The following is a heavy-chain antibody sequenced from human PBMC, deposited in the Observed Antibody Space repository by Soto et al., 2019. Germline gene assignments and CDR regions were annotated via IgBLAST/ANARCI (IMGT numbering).Heavy chain of an antibody. CDR2: IWYDGRNK. CDR3: AREAVTTSYYGMDV. D-gene: IGHD4-17*01. J-gene: IGHJ6*02. Sequence: GGSLRLSCAASGFTFSSYGMHWVRQAPVKGLEWVAVIWYDGRNKYYADSVKGRFTISRDNSKNTLYLQMNSLRAEDTAVYYCAREAVTTSYYGMDVWGQGTTVTVSS. V-gene: IGHV3-33*01. CDR1: GFTFSSYG.